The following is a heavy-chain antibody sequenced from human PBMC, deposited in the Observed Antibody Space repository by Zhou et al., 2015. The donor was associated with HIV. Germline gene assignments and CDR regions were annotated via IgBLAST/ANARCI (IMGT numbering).Heavy chain of an antibody. CDR1: GGTFSSYA. J-gene: IGHJ6*01. D-gene: IGHD3-10*01. V-gene: IGHV1-69*01. CDR2: IIPIFGTA. CDR3: ARGKLLWFGGSGHYVMDV. Sequence: QVQLVQSGTEVKKPGSSVKVSCKASGGTFSSYAISWVRQAPGQGLEWMGGIIPIFGTANYAQKFQGRVTITADESTRTAYMELSSLRSDDTAVYYCARGKLLWFGGSGHYVMDVWGQGTTVTVSS.